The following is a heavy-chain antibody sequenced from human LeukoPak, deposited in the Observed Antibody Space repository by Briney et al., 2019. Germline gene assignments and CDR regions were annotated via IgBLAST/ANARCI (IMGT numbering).Heavy chain of an antibody. V-gene: IGHV4-39*01. D-gene: IGHD3-22*01. CDR1: GGSISSYY. CDR3: ARHWYYYDSSGYWAEYGMDV. Sequence: PSETLSLTCTVSGGSISSYYWGWIRQPPGKGLEWIGSIYYSGSTYYNPSLKSRVTISVDTSKNQFPLKLSSVTAADTAVYYCARHWYYYDSSGYWAEYGMDVWGQGTTVTVSS. CDR2: IYYSGST. J-gene: IGHJ6*02.